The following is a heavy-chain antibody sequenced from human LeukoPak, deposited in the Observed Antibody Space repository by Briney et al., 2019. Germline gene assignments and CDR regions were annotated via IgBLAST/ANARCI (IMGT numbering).Heavy chain of an antibody. V-gene: IGHV3-11*04. CDR2: ISSSGSTI. Sequence: GGSLRLSCAASGFTFSDYYMSWIRKAPGKGLEWVSYISSSGSTIYYADSVKGRFTISRDNAKNSLYLQMNSLRAEDTAVYYCARDRGDTAMSSFDYWGQGTLVTVSS. CDR3: ARDRGDTAMSSFDY. J-gene: IGHJ4*02. D-gene: IGHD5-18*01. CDR1: GFTFSDYY.